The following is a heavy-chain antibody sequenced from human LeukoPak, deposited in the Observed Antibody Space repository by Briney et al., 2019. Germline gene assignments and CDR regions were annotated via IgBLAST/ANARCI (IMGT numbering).Heavy chain of an antibody. Sequence: GGSLRLSCAASGFTVSTYDMSWVRQAPGKGPEWVSGFSGGDGSAYYADSVKGRFTISRDNSKNTLYLQMNSLRADDTAVYYCAKPLYNSGWYGGGDSWGQGTLVTVSS. CDR3: AKPLYNSGWYGGGDS. V-gene: IGHV3-23*01. D-gene: IGHD6-19*01. CDR1: GFTVSTYD. CDR2: FSGGDGSA. J-gene: IGHJ5*02.